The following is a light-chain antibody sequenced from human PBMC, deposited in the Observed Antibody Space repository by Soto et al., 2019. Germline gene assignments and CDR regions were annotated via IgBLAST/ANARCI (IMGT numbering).Light chain of an antibody. CDR3: CSFTTISTYV. CDR2: GNG. CDR1: SSSIGAGYE. J-gene: IGLJ1*01. V-gene: IGLV1-40*01. Sequence: QSVLTQPPSVSGAPGQRVTISCSGTSSSIGAGYEVHWYHQLPGTAPKLVVSGNGNRPSGVPDRLSASKSGASASLAITGLQAEDETDYYCCSFTTISTYVFGTGTKVTVL.